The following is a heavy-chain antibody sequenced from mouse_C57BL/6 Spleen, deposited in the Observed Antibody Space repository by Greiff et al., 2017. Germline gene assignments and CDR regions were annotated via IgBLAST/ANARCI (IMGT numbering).Heavy chain of an antibody. D-gene: IGHD1-1*01. CDR2: ISYSGST. J-gene: IGHJ3*01. CDR3: ARDHIYGFAY. V-gene: IGHV3-1*01. Sequence: EVKLVESGPGMVKPSQSLSLTCTVTGYSITSGYDWHWIRHFPGNKLEWMGYISYSGSTNYNPSLKSRISITHDTSKNHFFLKLNSVTTEDTATYYCARDHIYGFAYWGQGTLVTVSA. CDR1: GYSITSGYD.